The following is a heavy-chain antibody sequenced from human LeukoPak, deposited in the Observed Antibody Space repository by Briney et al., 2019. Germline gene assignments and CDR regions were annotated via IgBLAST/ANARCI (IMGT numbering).Heavy chain of an antibody. D-gene: IGHD2-2*01. CDR1: GFTFSNAW. J-gene: IGHJ6*02. CDR2: ISSSSSYI. Sequence: GGSLRLSCEASGFTFSNAWVSWVRQAPGKGLEWVSSISSSSSYIYYADSVKGRFTISRDNAKNSLYLQMNSLRAEDTAVYYCARDQDCSSTSCPYYYYYGMDVWGQGTTVTVSS. V-gene: IGHV3-21*01. CDR3: ARDQDCSSTSCPYYYYYGMDV.